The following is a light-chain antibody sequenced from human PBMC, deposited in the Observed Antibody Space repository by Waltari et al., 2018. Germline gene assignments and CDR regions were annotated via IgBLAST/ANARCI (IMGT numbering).Light chain of an antibody. V-gene: IGKV1-39*01. CDR3: QQSYSTPYT. Sequence: DIQMTQSPSSLSASVGDRVTITCRASQNIRNFLNWYQQKPGKAPRLLIYAPTTLQTGVPARFSGNRSGTDFTLTIRDLQPEDFATYSCQQSYSTPYTFGQGTKMEI. CDR1: QNIRNF. CDR2: APT. J-gene: IGKJ2*01.